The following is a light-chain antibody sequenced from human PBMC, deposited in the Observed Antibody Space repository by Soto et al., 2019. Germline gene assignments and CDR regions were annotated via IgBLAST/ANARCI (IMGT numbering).Light chain of an antibody. V-gene: IGLV1-51*02. CDR3: GTWDSSLSADGV. CDR1: TSNIGNNY. CDR2: ENN. J-gene: IGLJ3*02. Sequence: QSVLTQPPSVSAAPGQKVTISCSGGTSNIGNNYVSWYQQIPGTAPKLLIYENNKRPSGIPDRFSGSKSGTSGTLGITGLQTGDEADYYCGTWDSSLSADGVFGGGTKVTVL.